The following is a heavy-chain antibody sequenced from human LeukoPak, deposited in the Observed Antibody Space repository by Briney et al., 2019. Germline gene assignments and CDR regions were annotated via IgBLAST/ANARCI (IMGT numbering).Heavy chain of an antibody. CDR3: ARDVGYCGGDCYSAERNWFDP. Sequence: GASVKVSCKASGYTFTSYGISWVRQAPGQGLEWMGWISAYNGNTNYAQKLQGRVTMTTDTSTSTAYMELRSLRSDDTAVYYCARDVGYCGGDCYSAERNWFDPWGQGTLVTVSS. D-gene: IGHD2-21*02. CDR1: GYTFTSYG. J-gene: IGHJ5*02. CDR2: ISAYNGNT. V-gene: IGHV1-18*01.